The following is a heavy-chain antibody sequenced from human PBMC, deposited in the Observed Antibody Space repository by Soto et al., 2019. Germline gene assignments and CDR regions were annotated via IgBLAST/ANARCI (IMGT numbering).Heavy chain of an antibody. D-gene: IGHD3-10*01. J-gene: IGHJ3*02. Sequence: EGQLVAFGGGLVKPGGSLRLSCAASGFSFSIYSYNWVRQAPGKGLEWLSYISPAGFSIYYADSVKGRFTISRDSARDSVYLQMNSLSAEDTAVYDCAKDRGGSGAFDIWGQGTMVTVSS. CDR2: ISPAGFSI. CDR1: GFSFSIYS. CDR3: AKDRGGSGAFDI. V-gene: IGHV3-48*01.